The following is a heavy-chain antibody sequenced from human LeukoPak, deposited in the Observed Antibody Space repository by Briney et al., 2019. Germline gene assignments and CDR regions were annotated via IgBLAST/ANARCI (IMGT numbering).Heavy chain of an antibody. V-gene: IGHV3-30*02. J-gene: IGHJ4*02. CDR3: ARDQNLVAAAGGPFDY. Sequence: GGSLRLSCAASGFTFSSYGMHWVRQAPGKGLEWVAFIRYDGSNKYYADSVKGRFTISRDNSKNTLYLQMNSLRAEDTAVYYCARDQNLVAAAGGPFDYWGQGTLVTVSS. CDR2: IRYDGSNK. D-gene: IGHD6-13*01. CDR1: GFTFSSYG.